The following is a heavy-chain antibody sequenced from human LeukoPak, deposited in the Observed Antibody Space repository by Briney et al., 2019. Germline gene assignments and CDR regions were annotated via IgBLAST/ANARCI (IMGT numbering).Heavy chain of an antibody. V-gene: IGHV6-1*01. D-gene: IGHD6-19*01. CDR3: ARVSSSQWPFNDALDI. CDR1: GDSVSSNSAA. J-gene: IGHJ3*02. Sequence: SQTLSLTCAISGDSVSSNSAAWNWIRQSPSRGLEWLGRTYYRSKWYNDYAVSVKSRITINPDTSKNQFSLQLNSVTPEDTAVYYCARVSSSQWPFNDALDIWGQGTMVTVSS. CDR2: TYYRSKWYN.